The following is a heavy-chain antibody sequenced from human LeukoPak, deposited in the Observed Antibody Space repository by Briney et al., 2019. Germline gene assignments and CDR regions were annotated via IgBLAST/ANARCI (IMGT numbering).Heavy chain of an antibody. Sequence: SGGSLRLSCAASEFIVSSYYMTWVRQAPGKGLEWVSVIYSGGSTYYADSVKGRVAISRDNSKNTVFLQMNSVRAEDTAVYYCARSYSNHLFGMDVWGQGTTVTVSS. V-gene: IGHV3-66*01. J-gene: IGHJ6*02. D-gene: IGHD4-11*01. CDR1: EFIVSSYY. CDR3: ARSYSNHLFGMDV. CDR2: IYSGGST.